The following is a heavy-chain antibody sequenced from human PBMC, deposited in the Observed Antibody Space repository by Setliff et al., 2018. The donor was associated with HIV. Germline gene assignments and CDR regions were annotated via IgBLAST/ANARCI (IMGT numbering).Heavy chain of an antibody. CDR1: GFTFSDYR. CDR2: ISGSGGTK. Sequence: PGGSLRLSCAASGFTFSDYRMNWVRQAPGKGLEWISYISGSGGTKDYADSVKGRFTISRDNTKSSLYLQMNSLRAEDTAVYYCARFSTGYALFDYWGQGVLVTVSS. D-gene: IGHD3-9*01. J-gene: IGHJ4*02. V-gene: IGHV3-48*03. CDR3: ARFSTGYALFDY.